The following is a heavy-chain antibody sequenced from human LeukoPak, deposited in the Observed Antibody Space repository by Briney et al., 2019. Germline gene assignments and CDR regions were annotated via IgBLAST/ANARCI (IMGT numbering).Heavy chain of an antibody. Sequence: GGSLRLSCAAFGFXVSNSYVSWVRQAPGKGLEWVSIIYSGGSTSYADSVKGRFTISRDRSKNTVYLQMNSLRAEDTAVYYCARDVLGDYWGLGTLVTVSS. CDR3: ARDVLGDY. V-gene: IGHV3-53*01. CDR1: GFXVSNSY. D-gene: IGHD3-3*02. J-gene: IGHJ4*02. CDR2: IYSGGST.